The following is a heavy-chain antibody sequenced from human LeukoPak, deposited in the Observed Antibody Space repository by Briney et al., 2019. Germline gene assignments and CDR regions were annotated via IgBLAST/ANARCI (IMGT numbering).Heavy chain of an antibody. V-gene: IGHV4-28*01. CDR2: IYYSGST. J-gene: IGHJ5*01. Sequence: SETLSLTCAVSAYSISSSNWWAWIRQPPGKGLEWIGYIYYSGSTYYNPSLKSRVTMSVDTSKNQFSLKLSSVTAVGTAVYYCVKKVAGVAWFDSWGQGTLVTVSS. CDR3: VKKVAGVAWFDS. CDR1: AYSISSSNW. D-gene: IGHD7-27*01.